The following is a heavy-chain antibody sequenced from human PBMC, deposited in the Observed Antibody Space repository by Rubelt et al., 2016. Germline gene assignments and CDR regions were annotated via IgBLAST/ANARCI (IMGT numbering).Heavy chain of an antibody. J-gene: IGHJ4*02. CDR2: IDHSGNT. V-gene: IGHV4-34*01. CDR3: ATGIKVTTGLAY. CDR1: GGSFSGYS. Sequence: QVQLQQWGAGLVKPSETLSLTCAVYGGSFSGYSWTWIRQPPGTGLEWLGEIDHSGNTDYIPSLKSRVSISDDTSKSQFSLKRSAVTAADTAVYYCATGIKVTTGLAYWGQGTLVTVSS. D-gene: IGHD4-17*01.